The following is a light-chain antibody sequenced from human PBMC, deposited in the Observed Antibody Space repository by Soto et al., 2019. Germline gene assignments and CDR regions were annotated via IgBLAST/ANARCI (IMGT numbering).Light chain of an antibody. Sequence: EIVLTQSPGTLSLSPGERATLSCGASQSVRDNYLAWYQHKPGQAPRLLICSASSRATGIPDRFSGSGSGTDFALAISRLEPEDFAVYYCQLYGTSPKTFGQGTKVDIK. J-gene: IGKJ1*01. CDR2: SAS. CDR1: QSVRDNY. V-gene: IGKV3-20*01. CDR3: QLYGTSPKT.